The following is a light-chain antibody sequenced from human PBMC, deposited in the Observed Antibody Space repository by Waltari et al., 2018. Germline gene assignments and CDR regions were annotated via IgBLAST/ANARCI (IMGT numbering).Light chain of an antibody. CDR2: DAS. CDR3: QQYDHLPPT. V-gene: IGKV1-33*01. Sequence: DIQMTQSPSSLSASVGDRVTIACQASQDITNSLNWYQQKPGKAPKLLIYDASNLETGVPSRFTGSGSGTDFTFTISSLQPEDIATYYCQQYDHLPPTFGGGTKVEIK. CDR1: QDITNS. J-gene: IGKJ4*01.